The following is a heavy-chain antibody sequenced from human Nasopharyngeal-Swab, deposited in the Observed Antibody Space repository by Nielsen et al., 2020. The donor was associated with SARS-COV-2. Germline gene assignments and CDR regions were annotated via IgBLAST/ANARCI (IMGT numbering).Heavy chain of an antibody. Sequence: GESLKISCAASGFTVSSNYMSWVRQAPGKGLEWVSVIYSGGSTYYADSVKGRFTISRHNSKNTLYLQMNSLRAEDTAVYYCARDRVGTYSSSWYRFRTHYYYYMDVWGKGTTVTVSS. J-gene: IGHJ6*03. D-gene: IGHD6-13*01. CDR2: IYSGGST. CDR1: GFTVSSNY. V-gene: IGHV3-53*04. CDR3: ARDRVGTYSSSWYRFRTHYYYYMDV.